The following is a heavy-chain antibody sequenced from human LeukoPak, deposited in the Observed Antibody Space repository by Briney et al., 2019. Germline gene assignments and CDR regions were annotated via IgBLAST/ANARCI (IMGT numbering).Heavy chain of an antibody. Sequence: GESLQISCKGSGYNFSNYWIGWVRPMPGKGLEWMGIIYPGDSDTTYSPSFQGQVTISADKSISTAYLQWSSLKASDTAMYYCARDQNQDGYNIFDSWGQGTLVTVSS. CDR1: GYNFSNYW. V-gene: IGHV5-51*01. D-gene: IGHD5-24*01. J-gene: IGHJ4*02. CDR2: IYPGDSDT. CDR3: ARDQNQDGYNIFDS.